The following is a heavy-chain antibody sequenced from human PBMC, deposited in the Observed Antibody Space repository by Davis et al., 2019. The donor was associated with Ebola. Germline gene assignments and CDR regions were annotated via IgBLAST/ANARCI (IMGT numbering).Heavy chain of an antibody. Sequence: AASVKVSCKASGYTFTGNYIQWVRQAPGQGLEWMGRINPNSGGTNYAQKFQGRVTMSRDTSTSTAYMELSSLRSEDTSVYYCARDRGGDYSFDYWGQGTLVTVSS. D-gene: IGHD3-10*01. CDR1: GYTFTGNY. CDR2: INPNSGGT. V-gene: IGHV1-2*06. J-gene: IGHJ4*02. CDR3: ARDRGGDYSFDY.